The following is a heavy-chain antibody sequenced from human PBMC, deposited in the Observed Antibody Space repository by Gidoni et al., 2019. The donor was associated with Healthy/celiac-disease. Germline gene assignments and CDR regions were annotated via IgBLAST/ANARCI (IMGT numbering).Heavy chain of an antibody. CDR1: GGSISSSRYY. CDR2: VYYSGST. J-gene: IGHJ4*02. CDR3: ASYPGDPDY. V-gene: IGHV4-39*01. Sequence: QLQLQESGQGLVKPSETLSLTCTVSGGSISSSRYYWGWIRQPPGKGLEGSGSVYYSGSTYYNPSLKSRVTISVDTSKNQFSLKLSSVTAADTAVYYCASYPGDPDYWGQGTLVTVSS. D-gene: IGHD7-27*01.